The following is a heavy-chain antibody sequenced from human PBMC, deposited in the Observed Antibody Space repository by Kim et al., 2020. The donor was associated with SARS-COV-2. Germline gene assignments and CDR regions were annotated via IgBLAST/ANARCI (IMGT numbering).Heavy chain of an antibody. CDR2: TRNKANSYTT. Sequence: GGSLRLSCAASGFTFSDHYMDWVRQAPGKGLEWVGRTRNKANSYTTEYAASVKGRFTISRDDSKNSLFLQMNSLETEDTSVYYCARVGVRGTGPLDYWGQGTLVTVSS. V-gene: IGHV3-72*01. CDR1: GFTFSDHY. CDR3: ARVGVRGTGPLDY. J-gene: IGHJ4*02. D-gene: IGHD2-8*02.